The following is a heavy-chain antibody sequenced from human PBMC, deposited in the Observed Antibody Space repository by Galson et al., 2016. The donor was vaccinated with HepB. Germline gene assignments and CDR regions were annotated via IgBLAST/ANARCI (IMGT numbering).Heavy chain of an antibody. Sequence: SLRLSCAVSGFTFSSYWMSWVRKAPGRGLEWVANIKQDGSGKYYLDSVKGRFTISRDNAKNSLSLQMNSLRVEDTAVYYCARDSWDIVVVSPTMFTFDIWGQGTMVTVAS. CDR2: IKQDGSGK. J-gene: IGHJ3*02. CDR3: ARDSWDIVVVSPTMFTFDI. V-gene: IGHV3-7*01. CDR1: GFTFSSYW. D-gene: IGHD2-2*01.